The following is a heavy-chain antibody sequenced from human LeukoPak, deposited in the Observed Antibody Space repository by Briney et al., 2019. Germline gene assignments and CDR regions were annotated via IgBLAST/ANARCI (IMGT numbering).Heavy chain of an antibody. CDR2: INPNSGGT. V-gene: IGHV1-2*06. CDR3: ARDDCSSTSCSRDFDY. J-gene: IGHJ4*02. D-gene: IGHD2-2*01. Sequence: ASVKVSCKASGYTFTGYYLHWVRQAPGQGLEGMGRINPNSGGTNYAQKFQGRVTLTRDTSISTAYMELSRLRSDDTAVYYCARDDCSSTSCSRDFDYWGREPWSPSPQ. CDR1: GYTFTGYY.